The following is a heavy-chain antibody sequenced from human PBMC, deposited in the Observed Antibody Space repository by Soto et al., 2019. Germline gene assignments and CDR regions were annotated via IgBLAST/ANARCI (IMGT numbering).Heavy chain of an antibody. CDR1: GYTFTGYY. CDR2: INPYTGDT. CDR3: ARGRTLLWFGESSHYNMDV. D-gene: IGHD3-10*01. V-gene: IGHV1-2*04. Sequence: VSVKVSCKTSGYTFTGYYLHWVRQAPGQGFEWLGWINPYTGDTNYAQNFQGWVAMTRDMSIRTAYMELSRLRSDDTAVYYCARGRTLLWFGESSHYNMDVWGQGTTVTVSS. J-gene: IGHJ6*02.